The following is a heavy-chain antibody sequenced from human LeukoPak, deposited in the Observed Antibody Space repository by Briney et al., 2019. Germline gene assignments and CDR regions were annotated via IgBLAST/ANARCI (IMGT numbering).Heavy chain of an antibody. CDR3: ARRSLKKTTFDY. D-gene: IGHD1-1*01. V-gene: IGHV1-8*01. CDR2: MNPNSGNT. Sequence: ASVMVSCKASGYTFTSYDINWVRQATGQGLEWMGWMNPNSGNTGYAQKFQGRVTMTRNTSISTAYMELSSLRSEDTAVYYCARRSLKKTTFDYWGQGTLVTVSS. CDR1: GYTFTSYD. J-gene: IGHJ4*02.